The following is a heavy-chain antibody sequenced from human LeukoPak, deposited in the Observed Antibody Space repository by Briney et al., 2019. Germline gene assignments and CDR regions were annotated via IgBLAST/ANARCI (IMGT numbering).Heavy chain of an antibody. V-gene: IGHV3-72*01. D-gene: IGHD2-2*01. CDR3: TRVGDCSNNRCYGAVDY. Sequence: GGSLRLSCAASGFTFSDHYMDWVRQAPGKGLEGVGRSRNKANSYTTEYAASVKGRFTISRDVSKNSLYLQMNSLKTEDTAMYYCTRVGDCSNNRCYGAVDYWGQGTLVTVSS. J-gene: IGHJ4*02. CDR2: SRNKANSYTT. CDR1: GFTFSDHY.